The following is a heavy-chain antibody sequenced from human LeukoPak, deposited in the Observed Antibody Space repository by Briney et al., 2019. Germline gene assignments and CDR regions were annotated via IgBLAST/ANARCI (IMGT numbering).Heavy chain of an antibody. Sequence: GGSLRLSCAASGFTFRYYLIHWVRQTPGKELEWVAGISDDDGRNKYYADSVKGRFTISRDNSGNTLYLQMNSLRTEDTAVYYCARDLGASYYNAMDVWGPGTTVTVSS. V-gene: IGHV3-30*04. CDR2: ISDDDGRNK. J-gene: IGHJ6*02. CDR1: GFTFRYYL. CDR3: ARDLGASYYNAMDV.